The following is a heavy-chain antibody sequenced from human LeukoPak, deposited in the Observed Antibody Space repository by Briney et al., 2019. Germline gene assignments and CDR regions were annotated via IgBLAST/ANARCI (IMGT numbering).Heavy chain of an antibody. CDR1: GFTFSSYS. CDR3: ARDGGRSSWFNYFDY. Sequence: GGSLRLSCAASGFTFSSYSMNRVRQAPGKGLEWVSYISSSSSTIYYADSVKGRFTISRDNSKNTLYLQMNSLRAEDTAVYYCARDGGRSSWFNYFDYWGQGTLVTVSS. CDR2: ISSSSSTI. D-gene: IGHD6-13*01. V-gene: IGHV3-48*01. J-gene: IGHJ4*02.